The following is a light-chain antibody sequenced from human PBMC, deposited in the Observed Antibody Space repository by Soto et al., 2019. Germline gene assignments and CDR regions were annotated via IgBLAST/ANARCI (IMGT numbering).Light chain of an antibody. CDR3: QQYNNWPPI. J-gene: IGKJ5*01. CDR1: QSVRSNY. V-gene: IGKV3-20*01. CDR2: DTS. Sequence: EIVWMQSPGTLSLSPGEGATLSCRASQSVRSNYLAWYQQKPGQAPTVLIFDTSRRASGVPDRFSGSGSGTDFTLTISRLEPDDFAVYYCQQYNNWPPIFGQGTRLEIK.